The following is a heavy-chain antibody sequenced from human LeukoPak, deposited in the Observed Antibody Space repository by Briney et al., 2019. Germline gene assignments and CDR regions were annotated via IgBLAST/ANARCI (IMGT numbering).Heavy chain of an antibody. D-gene: IGHD3-22*01. V-gene: IGHV4-39*01. CDR3: ARYYYDSSGYYGGDAFDI. Sequence: SETLSLTCTVSGGSISSSSYYWGWIRHPPGKGLEWVGSIYYSGSTYYNPSLKGRVTISADTSKNQFSLKLSSVTAADTAVYYCARYYYDSSGYYGGDAFDIWGQGTMVTVSS. CDR1: GGSISSSSYY. J-gene: IGHJ3*02. CDR2: IYYSGST.